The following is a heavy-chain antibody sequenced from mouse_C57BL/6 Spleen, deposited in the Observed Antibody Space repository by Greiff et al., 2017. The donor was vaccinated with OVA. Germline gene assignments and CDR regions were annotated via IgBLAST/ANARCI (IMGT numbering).Heavy chain of an antibody. CDR2: INPGSGGT. Sequence: QVHVKQSGAELVRPGTSVKVSCKASGYAFTSYLIEWVKQRPGQGLEWIGVINPGSGGTNYNEKFKGKATLTADKSSSTAYMQLSSLTSEDSAVYFCARFDYDGYYFDYWGQGTTLTVSS. V-gene: IGHV1-54*01. D-gene: IGHD2-4*01. J-gene: IGHJ2*01. CDR1: GYAFTSYL. CDR3: ARFDYDGYYFDY.